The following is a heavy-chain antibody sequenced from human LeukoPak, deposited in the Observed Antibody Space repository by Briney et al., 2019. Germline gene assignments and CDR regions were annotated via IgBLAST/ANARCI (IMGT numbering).Heavy chain of an antibody. CDR2: MSYDGNNK. Sequence: SGGSLRLSCAASGFTFTTHAIHWVRQAPGKGLEWVAVMSYDGNNKYYADSVKGRFTISRDNSKNTLYLQMNSLRAEDTAVYYCAKGAYYYDSSGLHDAFDIWGQGTMVTVSS. J-gene: IGHJ3*02. V-gene: IGHV3-30-3*01. CDR3: AKGAYYYDSSGLHDAFDI. CDR1: GFTFTTHA. D-gene: IGHD3-22*01.